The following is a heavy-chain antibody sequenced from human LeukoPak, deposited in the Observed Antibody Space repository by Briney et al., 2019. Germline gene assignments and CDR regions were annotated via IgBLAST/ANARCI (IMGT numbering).Heavy chain of an antibody. D-gene: IGHD3-10*01. Sequence: GGPLRLSCAASGFTFSSYAMAWVRQAPGKGLEWVSTISGSSTSTYYADSVKGRFTISRDNSENALSLQMNSLRAEDTAVYYCARGSYFYSLYFDYWGQGTLVTVSS. CDR2: ISGSSTST. J-gene: IGHJ4*02. V-gene: IGHV3-23*01. CDR1: GFTFSSYA. CDR3: ARGSYFYSLYFDY.